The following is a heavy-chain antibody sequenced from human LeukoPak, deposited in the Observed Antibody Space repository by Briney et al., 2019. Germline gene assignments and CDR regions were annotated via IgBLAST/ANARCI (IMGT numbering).Heavy chain of an antibody. Sequence: GGSLRLSCAASGFTVSSSYMSWVRQAPGKGLEWVSVIYSGGSTYYADSVKGRFTISRDNSKNTLYLQMNSLRAEDTAVYYCARTDGPGIAAAGYWFDPWGQGTLVTVSS. V-gene: IGHV3-53*01. CDR3: ARTDGPGIAAAGYWFDP. D-gene: IGHD6-13*01. CDR2: IYSGGST. J-gene: IGHJ5*02. CDR1: GFTVSSSY.